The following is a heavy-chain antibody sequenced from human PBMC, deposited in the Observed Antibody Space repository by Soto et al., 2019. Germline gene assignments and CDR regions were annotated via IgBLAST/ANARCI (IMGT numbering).Heavy chain of an antibody. J-gene: IGHJ2*01. D-gene: IGHD1-26*01. CDR1: GGTFSSYA. V-gene: IGHV1-69*01. CDR2: IIPIFGTA. CDR3: ARDYAPVGAKTYWYFDL. Sequence: QVQLVQSGAEVKKPGSSVKVSCKASGGTFSSYAISWVRQAPGQGLEWMGGIIPIFGTANYAQKFQGRVTITADESTSTTYMELSSLRSEDTAVYYCARDYAPVGAKTYWYFDLWGRGTLVTVSS.